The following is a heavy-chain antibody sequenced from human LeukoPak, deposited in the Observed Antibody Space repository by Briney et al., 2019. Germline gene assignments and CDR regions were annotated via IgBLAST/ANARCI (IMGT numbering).Heavy chain of an antibody. J-gene: IGHJ6*02. V-gene: IGHV4-59*01. CDR3: ARGSGSYYYGMDV. CDR1: GGSISSFY. CDR2: IYYSGST. Sequence: SETLSLTCTVSGGSISSFYWSWIWQPPGKGLEWIGYIYYSGSTNYNPSLKSRVTISVDTSKNQFSLRLSSVTAADTAVYYCARGSGSYYYGMDVWGQGTTVTVSS. D-gene: IGHD1-26*01.